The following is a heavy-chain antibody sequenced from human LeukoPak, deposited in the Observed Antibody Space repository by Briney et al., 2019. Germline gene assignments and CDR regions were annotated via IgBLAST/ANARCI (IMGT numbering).Heavy chain of an antibody. CDR3: AREPVRGVALYFDY. CDR2: IYYSGST. J-gene: IGHJ4*02. Sequence: SETLSLTCTVSGGSISSGGYYWSWIRQHRGKGLEWIGYIYYSGSTYYNPSLKSRVTISVDTSKNQFSLKLSSVTAADTAVYYCAREPVRGVALYFDYWGQGTLVTVSS. V-gene: IGHV4-31*03. D-gene: IGHD3-10*01. CDR1: GGSISSGGYY.